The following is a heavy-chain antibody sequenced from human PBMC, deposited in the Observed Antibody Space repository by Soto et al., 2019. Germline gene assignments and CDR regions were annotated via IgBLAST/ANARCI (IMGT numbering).Heavy chain of an antibody. CDR2: IYWDDYK. Sequence: QITLKESGPALVKPTKTLTLTCTFSGFSLSTSGVGVGWIRQPPGEALEWLALIYWDDYKHFSPSLESRLTNTKDTPQNPVVLTMTTMDPLDNATYYCGHKGGGDRILDYWGQGTLVTVSS. CDR3: GHKGGGDRILDY. CDR1: GFSLSTSGVG. D-gene: IGHD3-16*01. J-gene: IGHJ4*02. V-gene: IGHV2-5*02.